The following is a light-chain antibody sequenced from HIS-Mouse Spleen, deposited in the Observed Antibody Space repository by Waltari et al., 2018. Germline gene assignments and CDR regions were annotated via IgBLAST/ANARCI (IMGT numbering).Light chain of an antibody. V-gene: IGKV1-39*01. J-gene: IGKJ2*01. Sequence: DIQMTQSPSSLSAYVGDRVTITCRASQSISSYLHWYQQKPGKAPKLLIYAASSLQSGVPSRFSGSGSGTDFTLTISSLQPEDFATYYCQQSYSTLMYTFGQGTKLEIK. CDR3: QQSYSTLMYT. CDR1: QSISSY. CDR2: AAS.